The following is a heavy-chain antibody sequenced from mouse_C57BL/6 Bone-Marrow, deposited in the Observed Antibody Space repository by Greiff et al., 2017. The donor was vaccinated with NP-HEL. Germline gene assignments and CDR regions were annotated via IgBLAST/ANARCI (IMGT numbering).Heavy chain of an antibody. CDR2: INPSSGYT. J-gene: IGHJ4*01. D-gene: IGHD1-1*02. CDR1: GYTFTSYW. Sequence: VQLQQSGAELAKPGASVKLSCKASGYTFTSYWMHWVKQRPGQGLEWIGYINPSSGYTKYNQKFKDKATLTADKSSSTAYMQLSSLTSEDSAVFYCATEGWRSALDYWGQGTSVTVSA. CDR3: ATEGWRSALDY. V-gene: IGHV1-7*01.